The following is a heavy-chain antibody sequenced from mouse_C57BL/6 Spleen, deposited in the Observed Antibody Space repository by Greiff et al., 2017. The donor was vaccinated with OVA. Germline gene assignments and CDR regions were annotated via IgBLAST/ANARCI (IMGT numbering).Heavy chain of an antibody. V-gene: IGHV7-3*01. CDR1: GFTFTDYY. Sequence: EVQGVESGGGLVQPGGSLSLSCAASGFTFTDYYMSWVRQPPGKALEWLGFIRNKANGYTTEYSVSVKGRFTISRDNSQSILYLQMNALRAEDSATYYCARYMEDSRSFAYWGQGTLVTVSA. D-gene: IGHD3-2*01. CDR3: ARYMEDSRSFAY. CDR2: IRNKANGYTT. J-gene: IGHJ3*01.